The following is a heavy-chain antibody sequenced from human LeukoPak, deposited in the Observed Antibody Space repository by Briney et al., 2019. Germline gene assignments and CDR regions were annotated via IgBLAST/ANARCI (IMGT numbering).Heavy chain of an antibody. CDR1: GFTFSGSA. D-gene: IGHD6-19*01. Sequence: GGSLKLSCAASGFTFSGSAMHWVRQASGKGLEWVGRIRSKANFYATAYAASVKGRFTISRDDSKNTAYLQMNSLKTEDTAVYYCTRIQWLGEYNWFDPWGQGTQVTVSS. J-gene: IGHJ5*02. V-gene: IGHV3-73*01. CDR2: IRSKANFYAT. CDR3: TRIQWLGEYNWFDP.